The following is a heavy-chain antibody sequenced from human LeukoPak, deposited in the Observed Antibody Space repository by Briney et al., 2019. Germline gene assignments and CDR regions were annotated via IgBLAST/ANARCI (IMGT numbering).Heavy chain of an antibody. V-gene: IGHV3-11*01. CDR2: ITSSGDDI. CDR3: ASDIVATSGDF. D-gene: IGHD5-12*01. Sequence: KAGGSLRLSCAASGFTFSDYYMGWIRQAPGKGLEWVAYITSSGDDIYYADSVKGRFTISRDNAKNALFLRMSSLRVEDTATYYCASDIVATSGDFWGQGTLVSVSS. CDR1: GFTFSDYY. J-gene: IGHJ4*02.